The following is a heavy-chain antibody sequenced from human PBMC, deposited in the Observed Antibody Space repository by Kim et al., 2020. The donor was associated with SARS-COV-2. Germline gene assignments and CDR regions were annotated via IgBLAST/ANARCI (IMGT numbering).Heavy chain of an antibody. CDR3: ARVDYGQQMAYFDY. CDR1: GGSISSSSYY. D-gene: IGHD4-17*01. Sequence: SETLSLTCTVSGGSISSSSYYWGWIRQPPGKGLEWIGSIYYSGSTYYNPSLKSRVTISVDTSKNQFSLKLSSVTAADTAVYYCARVDYGQQMAYFDYWGQGTLVTVSS. V-gene: IGHV4-39*07. CDR2: IYYSGST. J-gene: IGHJ4*02.